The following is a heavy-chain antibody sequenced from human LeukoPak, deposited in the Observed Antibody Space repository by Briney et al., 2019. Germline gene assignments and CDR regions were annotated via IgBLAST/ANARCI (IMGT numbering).Heavy chain of an antibody. CDR2: IYYSGST. CDR1: GGSISSGDYY. CDR3: ARDRGTSLAAAGTGEDAFDI. V-gene: IGHV4-30-4*01. D-gene: IGHD6-13*01. J-gene: IGHJ3*02. Sequence: PSETLSLTCTVSGGSISSGDYYWSWIRQPPGKGLEWIGYIYYSGSTYYNPSLKSRVTISVDTSKNQFSLKLSSVTAADTAAYYCARDRGTSLAAAGTGEDAFDIWGQGTKVTVSS.